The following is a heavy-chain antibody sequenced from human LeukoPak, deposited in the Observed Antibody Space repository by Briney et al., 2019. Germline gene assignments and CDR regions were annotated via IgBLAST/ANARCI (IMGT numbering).Heavy chain of an antibody. Sequence: ASVKVSCKASGGTFSSYTISWVRQASGQGLEWMGRIIPILGIANYAQKFQGRVTITADKSTSTAYMELSSLRSEDTAVYYCARGSTMVRGPGDYYYYGMDVWGQGTTVTVSS. J-gene: IGHJ6*02. CDR1: GGTFSSYT. CDR3: ARGSTMVRGPGDYYYYGMDV. D-gene: IGHD3-10*01. CDR2: IIPILGIA. V-gene: IGHV1-69*02.